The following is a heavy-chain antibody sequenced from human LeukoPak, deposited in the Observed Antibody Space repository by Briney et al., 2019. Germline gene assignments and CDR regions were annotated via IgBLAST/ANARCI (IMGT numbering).Heavy chain of an antibody. CDR3: ARGGRTGPYFDY. V-gene: IGHV3-30-3*01. CDR2: ISYDGSNK. J-gene: IGHJ4*02. CDR1: GFTFSSYA. D-gene: IGHD7-27*01. Sequence: GGSLRLSCAASGFTFSSYAVHWVRQAPGKGLEWVAVISYDGSNKYYADSVKGRFTISRDNSKNTLYLQMNSLRAEDTAVYYCARGGRTGPYFDYWGQGTVVTVSS.